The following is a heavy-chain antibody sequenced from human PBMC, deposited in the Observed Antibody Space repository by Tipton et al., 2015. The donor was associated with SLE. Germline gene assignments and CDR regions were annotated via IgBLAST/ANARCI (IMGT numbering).Heavy chain of an antibody. CDR1: GASISSYY. J-gene: IGHJ4*02. V-gene: IGHV4-59*08. CDR3: ARVPRSGYHDN. CDR2: IYYSGST. Sequence: TLSLTCTVSGASISSYYWRWIRQPPGKGLEWIGYIYYSGSTIHNPSLKSRVTMSVDTSKNQFSLKLSSVTAADTAVYYFARVPRSGYHDNWGQGALVIVS. D-gene: IGHD3-3*01.